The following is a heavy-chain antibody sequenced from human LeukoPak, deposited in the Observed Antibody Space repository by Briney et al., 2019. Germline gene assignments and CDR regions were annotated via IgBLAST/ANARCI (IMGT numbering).Heavy chain of an antibody. CDR2: IYHSGST. D-gene: IGHD6-13*01. Sequence: SETLCLTCTASGYSISSGYYWGWIRQPPGKGLEWIGSIYHSGSTFYNPSLKSRVTISVDTSKNQFSLKLRSVTAADTAVYYCARVYYSSSYDYWYFDLWGRGTLVTVSS. CDR3: ARVYYSSSYDYWYFDL. J-gene: IGHJ2*01. CDR1: GYSISSGYY. V-gene: IGHV4-38-2*02.